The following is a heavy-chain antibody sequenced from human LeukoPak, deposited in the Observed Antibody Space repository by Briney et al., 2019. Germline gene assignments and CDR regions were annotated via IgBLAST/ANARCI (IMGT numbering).Heavy chain of an antibody. CDR3: ARDVDYGSGSFNDAFDI. V-gene: IGHV1-69*13. J-gene: IGHJ3*02. D-gene: IGHD3-10*01. Sequence: SVKVSCKASGGTFSSYAISWVRQAPGQGLEWMGGIIPIFGTANYAQKFQGRVTITADESTSTAYMELSSLRSEDTAVYYCARDVDYGSGSFNDAFDIWGQGTMVTVSS. CDR1: GGTFSSYA. CDR2: IIPIFGTA.